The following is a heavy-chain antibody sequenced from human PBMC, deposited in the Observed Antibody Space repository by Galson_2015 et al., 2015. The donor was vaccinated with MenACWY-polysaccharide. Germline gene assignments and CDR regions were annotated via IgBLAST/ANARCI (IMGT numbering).Heavy chain of an antibody. Sequence: SLRLSCAASGFPFSGSWMTWIRQTPGKGLEWVATIEQSGTEKYYVDSVEGRFTVSRDNAENSLYLQMNSLRAEDTAVYYCARARSWSGYFAFDFWGQGTMVTVSS. CDR1: GFPFSGSW. J-gene: IGHJ3*01. V-gene: IGHV3-7*01. CDR3: ARARSWSGYFAFDF. D-gene: IGHD3-3*01. CDR2: IEQSGTEK.